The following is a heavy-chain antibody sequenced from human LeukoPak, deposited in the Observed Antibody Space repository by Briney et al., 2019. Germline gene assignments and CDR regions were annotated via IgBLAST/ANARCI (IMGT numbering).Heavy chain of an antibody. CDR3: ARLRWQLVGPYFDY. CDR1: VDSISTYY. J-gene: IGHJ4*02. Sequence: TSETLSLTCSLSVDSISTYYWSWIRQSPGKGLEWIGHIYSSGNTDYNSSLKSRVTISVDTSKSQFSLRLSSVTATDTAVYYCARLRWQLVGPYFDYWGQGILVTVSS. V-gene: IGHV4-59*01. CDR2: IYSSGNT. D-gene: IGHD1-26*01.